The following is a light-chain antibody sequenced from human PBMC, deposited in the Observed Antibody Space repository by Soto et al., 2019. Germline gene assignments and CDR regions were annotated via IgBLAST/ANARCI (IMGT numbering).Light chain of an antibody. V-gene: IGKV3-15*01. CDR3: QQYNNWPPRT. J-gene: IGKJ4*01. CDR2: GAS. Sequence: EIVMPKSPATLSVSPGERAPLSCRASQSVSSTLAWYQQKPGQAPRLLIYGASTRATGIPARFSGSGSGTEFTLTISSLQSEDFAVYYCQQYNNWPPRTFGGGTKVEIK. CDR1: QSVSST.